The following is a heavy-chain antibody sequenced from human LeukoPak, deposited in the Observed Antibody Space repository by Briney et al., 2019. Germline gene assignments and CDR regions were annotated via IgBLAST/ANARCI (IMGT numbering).Heavy chain of an antibody. CDR3: ARPSYQLLNYYMDV. V-gene: IGHV5-51*01. J-gene: IGHJ6*03. D-gene: IGHD2-2*01. CDR1: GCSFNSYW. Sequence: GGSPKISCKGSGCSFNSYWAGRGRQMPGNGLEGMGIIYPGDSDTRYSPSFQGQVTISADKSISTAYLQRSSLKASDTAMYYCARPSYQLLNYYMDVWGKGTTVTVSS. CDR2: IYPGDSDT.